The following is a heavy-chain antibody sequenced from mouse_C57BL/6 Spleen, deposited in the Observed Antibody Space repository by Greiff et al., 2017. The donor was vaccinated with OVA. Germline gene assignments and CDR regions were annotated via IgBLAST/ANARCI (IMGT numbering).Heavy chain of an antibody. CDR3: ARRIYYGNYDYAMDY. CDR1: GYTFTSYW. Sequence: QVQLQQPGAELVKPGASVKLSCKASGYTFTSYWMHWVKQRPGQGLEWIGMIHPNSGSTSYNEKFKSKATLTVDKSSSTAYMQLSSLTSEDSAVYYCARRIYYGNYDYAMDYWGQGTSVTVSS. CDR2: IHPNSGST. J-gene: IGHJ4*01. D-gene: IGHD2-1*01. V-gene: IGHV1-64*01.